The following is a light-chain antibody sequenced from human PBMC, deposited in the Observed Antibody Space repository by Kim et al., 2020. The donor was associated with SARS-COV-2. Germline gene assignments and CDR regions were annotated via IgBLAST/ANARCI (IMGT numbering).Light chain of an antibody. CDR2: DVS. J-gene: IGLJ1*01. CDR3: SSYTSSSTLFYV. Sequence: IPPSGSGPRSAVGAYNYVSWYQQHPGKAPKLMIYDVSNPPSGVSNRFSGSKSGNPASLTISGLQAEDEADYYCSSYTSSSTLFYVFGTGTKVTVL. CDR1: RSAVGAYNY. V-gene: IGLV2-14*03.